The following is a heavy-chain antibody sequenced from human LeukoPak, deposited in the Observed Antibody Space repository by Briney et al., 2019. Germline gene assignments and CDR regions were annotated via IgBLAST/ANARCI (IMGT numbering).Heavy chain of an antibody. CDR1: GGSISRYY. D-gene: IGHD4-23*01. Sequence: PSETLSLTCTVSGGSISRYYWSWIRQPPGKGLEWIGYIYYSGSTNYNPSLKSRVTISVDTSKNQFSLKLSSVTAADTAVYYCATSTVVTSYYYYGMDVWGQGTTVTVSS. CDR2: IYYSGST. V-gene: IGHV4-59*08. J-gene: IGHJ6*02. CDR3: ATSTVVTSYYYYGMDV.